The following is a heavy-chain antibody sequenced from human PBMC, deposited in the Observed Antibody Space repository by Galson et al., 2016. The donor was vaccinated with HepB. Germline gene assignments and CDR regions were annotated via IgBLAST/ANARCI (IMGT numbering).Heavy chain of an antibody. J-gene: IGHJ4*02. CDR2: DSMDGRRK. CDR3: AKRHEFCPPVGCSVDY. Sequence: CAGSGFLFRGYGMHWVRQAPGKGLEWVAADSMDGRRKFYSDSVRGRFTISRDNSNNMLFLQMDSLRPDDTAVYYCAKRHEFCPPVGCSVDYWGQGTLVSVSS. V-gene: IGHV3-30*18. D-gene: IGHD3-10*02. CDR1: GFLFRGYG.